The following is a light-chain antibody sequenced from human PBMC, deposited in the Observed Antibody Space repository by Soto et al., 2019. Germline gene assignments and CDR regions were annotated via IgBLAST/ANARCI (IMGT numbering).Light chain of an antibody. Sequence: QSALTQPASVSWSPGQSITISCTGTSSDVGGYDYVSWYQQHPGKAPRLMIYDVNNRPSGVSNRFSGSKSGNTASLTISGLQAEDEADYYCNSYSTSRTPLVFGGGTKLTVL. CDR3: NSYSTSRTPLV. CDR1: SSDVGGYDY. V-gene: IGLV2-14*03. CDR2: DVN. J-gene: IGLJ2*01.